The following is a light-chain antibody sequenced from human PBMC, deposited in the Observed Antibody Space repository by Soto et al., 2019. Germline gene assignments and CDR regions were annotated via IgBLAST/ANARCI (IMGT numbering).Light chain of an antibody. V-gene: IGKV3-20*01. Sequence: EIVLTQSPGTLSLSPGERATLSCRASQSVSGRYLAWYQQKPGQAPRLLIYGASSRATGIPDRFSGGGSGTDFTLTISRLETGDFAVYFCQKYGVFRITFAQGPRLEIK. J-gene: IGKJ5*01. CDR2: GAS. CDR3: QKYGVFRIT. CDR1: QSVSGRY.